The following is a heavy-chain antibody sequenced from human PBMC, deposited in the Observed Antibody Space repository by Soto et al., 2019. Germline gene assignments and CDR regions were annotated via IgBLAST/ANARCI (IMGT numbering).Heavy chain of an antibody. CDR1: GYTFTSYY. V-gene: IGHV1-46*01. CDR3: ARDGNRYYDFWSGYLTDYYYYYMDV. D-gene: IGHD3-3*01. J-gene: IGHJ6*03. CDR2: INPSGGST. Sequence: GASVKVSCKASGYTFTSYYMHWVRQAPGQGLEWMGIINPSGGSTSYAQKFRGRVTMTRDTSTSTVYMELSSLRSEDTAVFYCARDGNRYYDFWSGYLTDYYYYYMDVWGKGTTVTVSS.